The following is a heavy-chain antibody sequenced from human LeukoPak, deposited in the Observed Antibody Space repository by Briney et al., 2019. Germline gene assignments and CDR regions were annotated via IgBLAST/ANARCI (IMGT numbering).Heavy chain of an antibody. V-gene: IGHV3-23*01. CDR3: AKSPLYYDSSGAYDY. CDR1: GFTFSFYA. Sequence: PGGSLRLSCSAAGFTFSFYAISWVRQAPGKGLELVSPISGSGGSTYYADSVKGRFTISRDNSKNTLYLQMNSLRAEDTAVYYCAKSPLYYDSSGAYDYWGQGTLVTVSS. D-gene: IGHD3-22*01. J-gene: IGHJ4*02. CDR2: ISGSGGST.